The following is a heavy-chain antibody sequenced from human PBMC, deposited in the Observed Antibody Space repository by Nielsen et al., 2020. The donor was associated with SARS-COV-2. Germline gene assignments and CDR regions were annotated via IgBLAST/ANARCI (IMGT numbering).Heavy chain of an antibody. V-gene: IGHV4-31*11. Sequence: SETLSLTCAVSGGSISSGGYYWSWIRQHPGKGLEWIGYIYYSGSTYYNPSLKSRVTISVDTSKNQFSLKLSSVTAADTAVYYCARDRGDYYDSTNWFDPWGQGTLVTVSS. CDR3: ARDRGDYYDSTNWFDP. J-gene: IGHJ5*02. D-gene: IGHD3-22*01. CDR1: GGSISSGGYY. CDR2: IYYSGST.